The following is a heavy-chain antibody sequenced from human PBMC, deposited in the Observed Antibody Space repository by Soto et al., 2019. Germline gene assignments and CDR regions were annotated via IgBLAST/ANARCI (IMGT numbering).Heavy chain of an antibody. CDR3: ARASMVRGVIGNYYYYYGMDV. Sequence: PGGSLRLSCVGSGFTFSSYWMSWVRQAPGKGLEWVANIKQDGSEKYYVDSVKGRFTISRDNAKNSLYLQMNSLRAEDTAVYYCARASMVRGVIGNYYYYYGMDVWGQGTTVTVSS. J-gene: IGHJ6*02. D-gene: IGHD3-10*01. CDR1: GFTFSSYW. V-gene: IGHV3-7*03. CDR2: IKQDGSEK.